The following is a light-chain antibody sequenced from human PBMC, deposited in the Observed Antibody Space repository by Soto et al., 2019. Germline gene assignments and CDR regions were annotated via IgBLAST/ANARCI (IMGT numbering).Light chain of an antibody. Sequence: DIQMTQSPSTLYGSVGDRVTITCRASQTISSWLAWYQRKPGKAPKLLIYKASTLKSGVPSRFSGSGSGTEFTLTISSLQPDDFATYYCQHYNSYSEAFGQGTKVDSK. CDR1: QTISSW. CDR2: KAS. V-gene: IGKV1-5*03. CDR3: QHYNSYSEA. J-gene: IGKJ1*01.